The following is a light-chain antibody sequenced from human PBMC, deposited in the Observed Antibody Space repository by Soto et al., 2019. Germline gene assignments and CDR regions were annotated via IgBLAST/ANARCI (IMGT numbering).Light chain of an antibody. CDR3: QQYGSSPPWT. J-gene: IGKJ1*01. CDR2: GAS. V-gene: IGKV3-20*01. Sequence: EIVLTQSPGTLSLPPGERATLSCRASQTFSNSFLSWFQQIPGQAPRLLIYGASMRATGIPDRFSGSGSGTDFTLTISRLEPEDFAVYYCQQYGSSPPWTFGQGTKVDIK. CDR1: QTFSNSF.